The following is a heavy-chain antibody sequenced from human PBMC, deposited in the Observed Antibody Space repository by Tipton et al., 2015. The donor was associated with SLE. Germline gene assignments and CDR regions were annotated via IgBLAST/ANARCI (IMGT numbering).Heavy chain of an antibody. V-gene: IGHV4-34*01. Sequence: LRLSCAVYGGSFSGYYWSWIRQPPGKGLEWIGEINHSGSTNYNPSLKSRVTISVDTSKNQFSLKLSSVTAADTTVYYCARAPLGLWGQGTLVTVSS. CDR2: INHSGST. J-gene: IGHJ4*02. D-gene: IGHD7-27*01. CDR3: ARAPLGL. CDR1: GGSFSGYY.